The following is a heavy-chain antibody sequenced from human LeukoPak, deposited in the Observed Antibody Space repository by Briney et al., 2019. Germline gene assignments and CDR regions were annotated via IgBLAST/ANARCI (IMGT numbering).Heavy chain of an antibody. D-gene: IGHD3-3*01. V-gene: IGHV1-69*05. CDR1: GGTFSSYA. CDR3: ASHADYDFWSGYYSYNWFDA. Sequence: GASVKVSCKASGGTFSSYAISWVRQAPGQGLEWMGRIIPIFGTANYAQKFQGRVTITTDESTSTAYMELSSLRSEDTAVYYCASHADYDFWSGYYSYNWFDAWSQGTLVTVSS. J-gene: IGHJ5*02. CDR2: IIPIFGTA.